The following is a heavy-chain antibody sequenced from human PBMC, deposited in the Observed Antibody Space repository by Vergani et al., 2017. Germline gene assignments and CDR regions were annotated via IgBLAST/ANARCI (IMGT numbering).Heavy chain of an antibody. D-gene: IGHD2-2*01. CDR1: GFTFSDYA. Sequence: QVQLVESGGGVVQPGRSLRLSCASSGFTFSDYAMHWVRQAPGKGLEWVTVTWYDGSNKYYADSVKGRFTISRDNSKNTLYLQMNSLRADDTAVYYCVRDARYCSSINCPPRYDFDYWGQGTLVTVSS. J-gene: IGHJ4*02. CDR3: VRDARYCSSINCPPRYDFDY. CDR2: TWYDGSNK. V-gene: IGHV3-33*01.